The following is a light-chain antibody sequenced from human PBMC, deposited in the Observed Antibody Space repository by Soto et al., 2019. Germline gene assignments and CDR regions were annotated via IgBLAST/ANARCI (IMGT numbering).Light chain of an antibody. J-gene: IGKJ2*01. V-gene: IGKV1-27*01. CDR2: ATS. CDR1: QGISNY. Sequence: DIQMTQSPSSLSASVGDRVTITCRASQGISNYLAWYQQKPGKVPKLLIDATSTLQSGVPSRFSGSRSGTDFTLTISSLQPEDVATYYCQKYNSAPYTFGQGTKLEIK. CDR3: QKYNSAPYT.